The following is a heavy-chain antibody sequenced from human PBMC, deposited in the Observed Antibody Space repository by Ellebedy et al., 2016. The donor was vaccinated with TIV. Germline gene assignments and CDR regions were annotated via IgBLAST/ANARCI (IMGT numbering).Heavy chain of an antibody. J-gene: IGHJ4*02. CDR1: GGSINSDY. CDR3: TRDGGGYSSN. V-gene: IGHV4-59*01. CDR2: IYFTGST. D-gene: IGHD6-19*01. Sequence: MPSETLSLTCTVSGGSINSDYWSGIRQPPGKGLEWIGYIYFTGSTYYHPSLKSRVTISVDTSKQQLSLKLPSVTAADTAVYYCTRDGGGYSSNWGQGILVTVSS.